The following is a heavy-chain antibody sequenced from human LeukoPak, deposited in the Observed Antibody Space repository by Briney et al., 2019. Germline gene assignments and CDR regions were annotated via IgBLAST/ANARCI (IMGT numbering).Heavy chain of an antibody. CDR3: ARTGENDSSGPSQSGSFDY. J-gene: IGHJ4*02. V-gene: IGHV1-69*04. CDR2: IIPILGIA. CDR1: GGTFSSYA. Sequence: SVKVSCKASGGTFSSYAISWVRQAPGQGLEWMGRIIPILGIANYAQKFQGRVTITADKSTSTAYMELSSLRSEDTAVYYCARTGENDSSGPSQSGSFDYWGQGTLVTVSS. D-gene: IGHD3-22*01.